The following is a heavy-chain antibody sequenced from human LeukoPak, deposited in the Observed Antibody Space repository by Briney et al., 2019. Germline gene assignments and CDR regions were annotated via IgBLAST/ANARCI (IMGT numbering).Heavy chain of an antibody. Sequence: PSETLSLTCTVSGGSISSYYWSWIRQPPGKGLEWIGYIHYSGSTNYNPSLKSRLTISVETSKNQFSLKLSSVTAADTAVYYCARVLGSGRSGYYMDVWGKGTTVTVSS. CDR3: ARVLGSGRSGYYMDV. CDR1: GGSISSYY. CDR2: IHYSGST. J-gene: IGHJ6*03. D-gene: IGHD3-10*01. V-gene: IGHV4-59*01.